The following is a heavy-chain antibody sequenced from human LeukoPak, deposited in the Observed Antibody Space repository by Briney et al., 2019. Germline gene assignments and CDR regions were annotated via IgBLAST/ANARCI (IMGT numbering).Heavy chain of an antibody. CDR3: ARRSGVAVAGAFDY. V-gene: IGHV3-23*01. J-gene: IGHJ4*02. CDR2: ISGSGDTT. Sequence: GGSLRLSCAASGFTFSNYAMRWVRQAPGKGLEWVSGISGSGDTTYYADSVKGRFTISRDNSKNNLHLQMNSLRAEDTAVYFCARRSGVAVAGAFDYWGQGTLVTVSS. D-gene: IGHD6-19*01. CDR1: GFTFSNYA.